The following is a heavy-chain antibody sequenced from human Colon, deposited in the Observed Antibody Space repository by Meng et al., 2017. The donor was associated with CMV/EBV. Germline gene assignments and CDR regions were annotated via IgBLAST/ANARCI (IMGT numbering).Heavy chain of an antibody. J-gene: IGHJ4*02. CDR1: GGSITNRNL. Sequence: QVQLHQSGPSLVEPSGTLSLTCTVSGGSITNRNLLSWVRLPPGKGLEWIGEVYLGGTIHHHPSLQSRVTISLDKAKDHLSLKLASVTAADTAVYYCASLKDYDGRGYYYFESWGQGTLVTVSS. V-gene: IGHV4-4*02. D-gene: IGHD3-22*01. CDR2: VYLGGTI. CDR3: ASLKDYDGRGYYYFES.